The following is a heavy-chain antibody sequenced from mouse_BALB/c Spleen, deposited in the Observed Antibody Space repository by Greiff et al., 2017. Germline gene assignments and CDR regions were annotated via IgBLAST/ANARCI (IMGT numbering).Heavy chain of an antibody. CDR3: ATGGYSPFAY. CDR1: GYTFTDYN. Sequence: VHVKQSGPELVKPGASVKIPCKASGYTFTDYNMDWVKQSHGKSLEWIGDINPNNGGTIYNQKFKGKATLTVDKSSSTAYMELRSLTSEDTAVYYCATGGYSPFAYWGQGTLVTVSA. V-gene: IGHV1-18*01. D-gene: IGHD2-3*01. CDR2: INPNNGGT. J-gene: IGHJ3*01.